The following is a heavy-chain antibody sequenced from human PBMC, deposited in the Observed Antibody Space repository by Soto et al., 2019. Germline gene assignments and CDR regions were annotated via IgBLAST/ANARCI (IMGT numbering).Heavy chain of an antibody. CDR1: GYTFTGYY. J-gene: IGHJ6*02. Sequence: ASVKVSCKASGYTFTGYYMHWVRQAPGQGLECMGWINPNSGGTNYAQKFQGWVTMTRDTSISTAYMELSRLRSDDTAVYYCATGTLVSWGMDVWGQGTTVTVSS. V-gene: IGHV1-2*04. D-gene: IGHD3-10*01. CDR3: ATGTLVSWGMDV. CDR2: INPNSGGT.